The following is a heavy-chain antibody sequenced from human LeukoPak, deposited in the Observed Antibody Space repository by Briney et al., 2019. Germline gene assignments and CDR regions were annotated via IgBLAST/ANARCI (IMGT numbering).Heavy chain of an antibody. CDR2: TSDIGSI. D-gene: IGHD6-13*01. CDR1: GGSISSYY. Sequence: PSETLSLTCTVSGGSISSYYWSWIRQPPGKGLEWIAYTSDIGSINYNPSLKSRVTISVDTSKNQFSLKLSSVTAADTAVYYCARGVYIAAAQYGYWGQGTLVTVSS. V-gene: IGHV4-59*01. CDR3: ARGVYIAAAQYGY. J-gene: IGHJ4*02.